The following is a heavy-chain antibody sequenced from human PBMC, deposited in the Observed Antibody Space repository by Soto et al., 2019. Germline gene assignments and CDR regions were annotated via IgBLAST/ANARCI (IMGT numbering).Heavy chain of an antibody. CDR1: GFAFYNYA. V-gene: IGHV3-23*01. D-gene: IGHD1-1*01. CDR3: AIVARCTGQLDQCLV. Sequence: PGWYLRLSCAASGFAFYNYAMAWVRQAPGKGLEWVSGISDSGISIYYTDSVKGRFTISRDNSKNTLFLQMDSLRGEDTALYYCAIVARCTGQLDQCLVCGQGTPVTGSA. J-gene: IGHJ4*01. CDR2: ISDSGISI.